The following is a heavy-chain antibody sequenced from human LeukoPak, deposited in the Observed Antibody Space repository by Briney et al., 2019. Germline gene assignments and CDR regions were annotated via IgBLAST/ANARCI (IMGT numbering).Heavy chain of an antibody. CDR3: ARGRTYYDFWSGYSVTGWFDP. Sequence: ASVKVSCKASGSTFTSYDINWVRQATGQGLEWMGWMNPNSGNTGYAQKFQGRVTITRNTSISTAYMELSSLRSEDTAVYYCARGRTYYDFWSGYSVTGWFDPWGQGTLVTVSS. D-gene: IGHD3-3*01. V-gene: IGHV1-8*03. CDR1: GSTFTSYD. CDR2: MNPNSGNT. J-gene: IGHJ5*02.